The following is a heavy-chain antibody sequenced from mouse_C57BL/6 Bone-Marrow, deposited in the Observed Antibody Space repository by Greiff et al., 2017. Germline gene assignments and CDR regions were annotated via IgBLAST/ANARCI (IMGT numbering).Heavy chain of an antibody. CDR2: IDPSDSYT. Sequence: VQLQQPGAELVMPGASVKLSCKASGYTFTSYWMHWVKQRPGQGLEWIGEIDPSDSYTNYNQKFKGKSTLTVDKSSSTAYMQLSSLTSEDSAVYDCAREVYYGSSYYFDYWGQGTTLTVAS. V-gene: IGHV1-69*01. D-gene: IGHD1-1*01. J-gene: IGHJ2*01. CDR1: GYTFTSYW. CDR3: AREVYYGSSYYFDY.